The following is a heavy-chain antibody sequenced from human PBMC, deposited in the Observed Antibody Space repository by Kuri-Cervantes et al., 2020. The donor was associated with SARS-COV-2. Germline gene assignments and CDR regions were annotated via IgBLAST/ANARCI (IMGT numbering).Heavy chain of an antibody. CDR2: MNPNSGNT. CDR3: ARSGWKGSSSPHYYYGMDV. V-gene: IGHV1-8*01. J-gene: IGHJ6*02. Sequence: ASVKVSCKASGYTFTSYDINWVRQATGQGLEWMGWMNPNSGNTGYAQKFQGRVTMTRNTSISTAYMELSSLRSEDTAVYYCARSGWKGSSSPHYYYGMDVWGQGTTVTVSS. CDR1: GYTFTSYD. D-gene: IGHD6-13*01.